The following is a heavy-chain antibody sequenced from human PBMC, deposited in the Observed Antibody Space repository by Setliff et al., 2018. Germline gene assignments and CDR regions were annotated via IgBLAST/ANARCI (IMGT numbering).Heavy chain of an antibody. CDR2: VYNSGST. J-gene: IGHJ3*02. CDR3: ARRIVGAVDGFDI. D-gene: IGHD1-26*01. Sequence: SETLSLTCTVSGGSVSTYYWTWIRQPPGKGLEWIGFVYNSGSTTYNPSLKSRVTISVDTSNNQFSLKLSSVTAADTAVYYCARRIVGAVDGFDIWGQGTMVTVSS. CDR1: GGSVSTYY. V-gene: IGHV4-59*08.